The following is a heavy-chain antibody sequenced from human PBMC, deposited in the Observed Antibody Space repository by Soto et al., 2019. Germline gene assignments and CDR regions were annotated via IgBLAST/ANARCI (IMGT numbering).Heavy chain of an antibody. CDR1: GFTFRSYW. CDR3: ARAGWYRFVC. V-gene: IGHV3-74*01. D-gene: IGHD2-15*01. J-gene: IGHJ4*02. CDR2: INADGSTT. Sequence: DVQLVESGGGLAQPGGSLRLSCVGSGFTFRSYWMHWVRQAPGKGLVWVSRINADGSTTNYADSVKGRFTVSRDNAKNTVYLQMNSLREEDTAVDFCARAGWYRFVCWGQGTLLTVS.